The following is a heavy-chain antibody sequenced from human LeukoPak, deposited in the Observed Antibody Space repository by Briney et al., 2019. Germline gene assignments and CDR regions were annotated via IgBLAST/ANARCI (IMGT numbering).Heavy chain of an antibody. Sequence: PGGSLRLSCAASGFTFSSYAMSWVRQAPGKGLEWVSGISGSGGTTYFADSVKGRVTISRDNSKNTLYLQMNGLRAEDTAVYYSAKKRSGGSCYEDWGQGTLVTVSS. V-gene: IGHV3-23*01. CDR3: AKKRSGGSCYED. J-gene: IGHJ4*02. CDR2: ISGSGGTT. CDR1: GFTFSSYA. D-gene: IGHD2-15*01.